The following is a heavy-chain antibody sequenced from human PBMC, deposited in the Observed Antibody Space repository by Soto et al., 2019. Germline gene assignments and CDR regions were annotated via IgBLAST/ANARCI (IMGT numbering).Heavy chain of an antibody. CDR2: ITISDGSST. J-gene: IGHJ4*02. CDR3: TRGYSNGQFDY. D-gene: IGHD5-18*01. CDR1: GFTFSSYT. Sequence: PGGSLRLSCVASGFTFSSYTMSWVRQAPGKGLECVSAITISDGSSTTYADSVKGRFTISRDNAKNTLYLQMNSLRGEDTALYYCTRGYSNGQFDYWGQGALVTVSS. V-gene: IGHV3-23*01.